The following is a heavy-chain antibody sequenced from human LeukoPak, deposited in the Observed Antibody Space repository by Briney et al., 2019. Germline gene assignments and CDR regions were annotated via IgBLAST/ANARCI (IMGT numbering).Heavy chain of an antibody. CDR1: GYTFTSYD. J-gene: IGHJ4*02. Sequence: ASVKVSCKASGYTFTSYDINWVRQATGQGLEWMGWMNPNSGNTGYAQKFQGRVTTTRNTSISTAYMELSSLRSEDTAVYYCARGHSSSSTPANWGQGTLVTVSS. V-gene: IGHV1-8*01. CDR2: MNPNSGNT. CDR3: ARGHSSSSTPAN. D-gene: IGHD6-6*01.